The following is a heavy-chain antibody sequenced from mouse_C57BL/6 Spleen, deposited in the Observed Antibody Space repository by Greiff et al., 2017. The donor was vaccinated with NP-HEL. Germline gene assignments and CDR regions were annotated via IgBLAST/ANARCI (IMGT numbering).Heavy chain of an antibody. J-gene: IGHJ4*01. CDR1: GFTFSDYG. CDR2: ISSGSSTI. D-gene: IGHD1-1*01. V-gene: IGHV5-17*01. Sequence: EVKVVESGGGLVKPGGSLKLSCAASGFTFSDYGMHWVRQAPEKGLEWVAYISSGSSTIYYADTVKGRFTISRDNAKNTLFLQMTSLRSEDTAMYYCARWEGYYYGSSTYYYAMDYWGQGTSVTVSS. CDR3: ARWEGYYYGSSTYYYAMDY.